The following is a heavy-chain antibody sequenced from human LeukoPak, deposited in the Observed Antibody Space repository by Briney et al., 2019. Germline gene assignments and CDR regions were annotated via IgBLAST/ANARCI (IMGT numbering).Heavy chain of an antibody. CDR3: AASDGEQQLAL. Sequence: GGSLRLSCAASGFSFRGYTMHWVRQPPGKGLEWVSLISWNGVTTYYGDSVKGRFTISRDDSKNSLYPQMNSLRSEDSAFYYCAASDGEQQLALWGQGTLVTVSS. CDR1: GFSFRGYT. J-gene: IGHJ4*02. D-gene: IGHD6-13*01. V-gene: IGHV3-43*01. CDR2: ISWNGVTT.